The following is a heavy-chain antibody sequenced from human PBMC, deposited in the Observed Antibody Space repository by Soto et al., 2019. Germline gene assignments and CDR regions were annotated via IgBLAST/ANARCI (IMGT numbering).Heavy chain of an antibody. Sequence: QVQLVQSGGGVVQPGKSLRLSCAASGFTFSAHVMHWVRQAPGKGLEWVALVWHDGSNQYYADTVKGRFTISRDNSKNTVYLQVSSLRDEDTAVYYCVRDAGSCYSEGCLVTNWFDPWGQGALVTVSS. CDR1: GFTFSAHV. CDR3: VRDAGSCYSEGCLVTNWFDP. CDR2: VWHDGSNQ. J-gene: IGHJ5*02. V-gene: IGHV3-33*01. D-gene: IGHD2-15*01.